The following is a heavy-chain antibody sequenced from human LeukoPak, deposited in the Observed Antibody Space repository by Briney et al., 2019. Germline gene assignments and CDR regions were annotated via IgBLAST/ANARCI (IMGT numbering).Heavy chain of an antibody. CDR1: GFSFSNFA. J-gene: IGHJ4*02. Sequence: TGGSLRLSCAASGFSFSNFAMTWVRQAPGKGLEWVSGISYSGGSTYYADSVKGRFTISRDNSKNTLYLQMNSLRAEDTAVYYCAKDHYYGSGSQFAYWGQGTLVTVSS. V-gene: IGHV3-23*01. CDR2: ISYSGGST. CDR3: AKDHYYGSGSQFAY. D-gene: IGHD3-10*01.